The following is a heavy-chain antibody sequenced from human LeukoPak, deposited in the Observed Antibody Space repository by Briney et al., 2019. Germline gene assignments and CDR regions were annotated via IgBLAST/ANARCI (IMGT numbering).Heavy chain of an antibody. J-gene: IGHJ5*01. D-gene: IGHD3-10*01. CDR1: GFTFSSYA. Sequence: AGGSLRLSCAASGFTFSSYAMHWVRQAPGKGLEWVAVISYDGSNKYYADSVKGRFTISRDNSKNTLYLQMNSLRAEDTAVYYCAKDAVRGSGRINWFDSWGQGTLVTVSS. CDR3: AKDAVRGSGRINWFDS. CDR2: ISYDGSNK. V-gene: IGHV3-30-3*01.